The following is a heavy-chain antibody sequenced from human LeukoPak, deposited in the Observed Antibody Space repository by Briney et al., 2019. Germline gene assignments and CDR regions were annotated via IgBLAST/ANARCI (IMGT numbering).Heavy chain of an antibody. Sequence: SGGSLRLSCAASGFTFSNAWMTWVRQAPGKGLEWVGRIKSNTDGGTTDYAAPVKGRFTISRDNSKNTLYLQMNSLRAEDTAVYYCARGLGSGSYPFDYWGQGTLVTVSS. CDR3: ARGLGSGSYPFDY. CDR2: IKSNTDGGTT. CDR1: GFTFSNAW. V-gene: IGHV3-15*01. D-gene: IGHD3-10*01. J-gene: IGHJ4*02.